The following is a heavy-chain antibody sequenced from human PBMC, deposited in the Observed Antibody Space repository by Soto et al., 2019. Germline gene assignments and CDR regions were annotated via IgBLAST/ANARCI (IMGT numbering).Heavy chain of an antibody. D-gene: IGHD1-1*01. V-gene: IGHV3-30-3*01. J-gene: IGHJ3*02. CDR1: GFTFSSYA. CDR2: ISYDGSNK. Sequence: PGGSLRLSCAASGFTFSSYAMHWVRQAPGKGLEWVAVISYDGSNKYYADSVKGRFTISRDNSKNTLYLQMNSLRAEDTAVYYCARVPGYFIDPGDAFDIWGQGTMVTVSS. CDR3: ARVPGYFIDPGDAFDI.